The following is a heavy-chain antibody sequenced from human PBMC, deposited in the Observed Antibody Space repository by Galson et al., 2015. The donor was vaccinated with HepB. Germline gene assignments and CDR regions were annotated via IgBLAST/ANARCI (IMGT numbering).Heavy chain of an antibody. V-gene: IGHV3-48*03. CDR3: ARAGPSSYYYDSSGPIDF. D-gene: IGHD3-22*01. J-gene: IGHJ4*02. CDR2: ISGSGSTI. Sequence: SLRLSCAASGFTFSSYKMNWVRQAPGKGLEWVSHISGSGSTIYYADSVKGRFTISRDSAKNSLFLQMNSLRAEDTAVYYCARAGPSSYYYDSSGPIDFCGQGTLVTVSS. CDR1: GFTFSSYK.